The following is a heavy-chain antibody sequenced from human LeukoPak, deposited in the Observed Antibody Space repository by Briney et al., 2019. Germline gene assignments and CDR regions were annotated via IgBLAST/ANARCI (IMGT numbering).Heavy chain of an antibody. V-gene: IGHV4-61*02. CDR2: IYTSGST. CDR3: ARETPIFGVVRGPSDYYYYMDV. D-gene: IGHD3-3*01. Sequence: SQTLSLTCTVSGGSISSGSYYWSWIRQPAGKGLEWIGRIYTSGSTNYNPSLKSRVTISVDTSKNQFSLKLSSVTAADTAVYYCARETPIFGVVRGPSDYYYYMDVWGKGTTVTVSS. J-gene: IGHJ6*03. CDR1: GGSISSGSYY.